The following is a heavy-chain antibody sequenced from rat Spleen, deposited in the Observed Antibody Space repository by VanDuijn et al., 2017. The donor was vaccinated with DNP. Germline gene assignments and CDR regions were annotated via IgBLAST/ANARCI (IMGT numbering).Heavy chain of an antibody. CDR3: TTDDYGSYYFDY. J-gene: IGHJ2*01. Sequence: EVQLVESGGGLVQPGRSLKLSCAASGFTFSNYGMAWVRQAPTKGLEWVASITNSGGSTYYRDSVKGRFTISRDNAKSTLYLQMDSLRSEDTATYYCTTDDYGSYYFDYWGQGVMVTVSS. V-gene: IGHV5-27*01. D-gene: IGHD1-3*01. CDR1: GFTFSNYG. CDR2: ITNSGGST.